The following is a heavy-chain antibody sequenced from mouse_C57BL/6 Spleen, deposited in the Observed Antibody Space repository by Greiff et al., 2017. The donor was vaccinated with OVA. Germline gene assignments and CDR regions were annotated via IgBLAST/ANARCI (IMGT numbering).Heavy chain of an antibody. CDR3: ARYPYYGSSYWYFDV. J-gene: IGHJ1*03. Sequence: VKLQQPGAELVRPGSSVKLSCKASGYTFTSYWMDWVKQRPGQGLEWIGNIYPSDSETHYNQKFKDKATLTVDKSSSTAYMQLSSLTSEDSAVYYCARYPYYGSSYWYFDVWGTGTTVTVSS. D-gene: IGHD1-1*01. CDR1: GYTFTSYW. V-gene: IGHV1-61*01. CDR2: IYPSDSET.